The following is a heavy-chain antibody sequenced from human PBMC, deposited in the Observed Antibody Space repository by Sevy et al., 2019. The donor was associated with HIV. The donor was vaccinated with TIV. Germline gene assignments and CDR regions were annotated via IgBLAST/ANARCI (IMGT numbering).Heavy chain of an antibody. CDR2: IWFFGTGK. J-gene: IGHJ4*02. Sequence: GGSLRLSCAASGFNFSEHGMHWVRQAPGKGLEWVAVIWFFGTGKYYGDSVKGRFTISRDNSKNTLYLQMDSLRPDDTDMYYCAKDECGGNCYFDFWGQGTLVTVSS. CDR1: GFNFSEHG. D-gene: IGHD2-21*02. V-gene: IGHV3-33*03. CDR3: AKDECGGNCYFDF.